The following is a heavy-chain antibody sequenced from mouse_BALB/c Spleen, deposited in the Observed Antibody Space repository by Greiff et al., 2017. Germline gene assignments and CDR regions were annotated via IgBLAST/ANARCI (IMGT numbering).Heavy chain of an antibody. CDR1: GFTFSSYT. CDR3: TRDRGTLFAY. Sequence: EVKLVESGGGLVKPGGSLKLSCAASGFTFSSYTMSWVRQTPEKRLEWVATISSGGSYTYYPDSVKGRFTISRDNAKNTLYLQMSSLKSEDTAMYYCTRDRGTLFAYWGQGTLVTVSA. J-gene: IGHJ3*01. CDR2: ISSGGSYT. D-gene: IGHD3-1*01. V-gene: IGHV5-6-4*01.